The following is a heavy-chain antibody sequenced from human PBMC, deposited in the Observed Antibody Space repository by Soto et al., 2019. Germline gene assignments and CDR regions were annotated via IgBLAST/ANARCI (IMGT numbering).Heavy chain of an antibody. V-gene: IGHV3-13*01. D-gene: IGHD3-22*01. CDR1: GFTFSTYG. CDR3: ARAYYDNSGYPLGGMDV. CDR2: IGTDDDT. Sequence: HPGGPLRLSCVGFGFTFSTYGMHWFRQNVGKDLEWVSSIGTDDDTYYLDSVRGRFTISSEDAKNSLYLQIDSLRAGDTAVHYCARAYYDNSGYPLGGMDVWGQGTMVTVSS. J-gene: IGHJ6*02.